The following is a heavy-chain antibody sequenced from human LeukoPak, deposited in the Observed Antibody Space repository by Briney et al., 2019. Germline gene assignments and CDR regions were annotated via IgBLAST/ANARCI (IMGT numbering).Heavy chain of an antibody. CDR2: ISVSGGGT. CDR1: GFTFSRYA. J-gene: IGHJ4*02. V-gene: IGHV3-23*01. Sequence: PGGSLRLSCAASGFTFSRYAMSWVRQAPGKGLEWVSGISVSGGGTYYADAVKGRLTISRDNSKNTLYLQMNSLRAEDTAIYYCAKKDLGTFPFDYWGQGTLVTVSS. CDR3: AKKDLGTFPFDY. D-gene: IGHD6-13*01.